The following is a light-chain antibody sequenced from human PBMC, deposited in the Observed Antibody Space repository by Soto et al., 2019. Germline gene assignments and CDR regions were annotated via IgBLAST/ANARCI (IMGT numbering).Light chain of an antibody. Sequence: VLTQSPGTLSLSPGERATLSCRASQSVSSTYLAWYQQKPGQAPRLLIYGASSRATGIPDRFSGSGSGTDFTLTISRLEPEDFAVYYCQQFGSSPRTFGEGTKVEI. CDR2: GAS. CDR3: QQFGSSPRT. V-gene: IGKV3-20*01. J-gene: IGKJ1*01. CDR1: QSVSSTY.